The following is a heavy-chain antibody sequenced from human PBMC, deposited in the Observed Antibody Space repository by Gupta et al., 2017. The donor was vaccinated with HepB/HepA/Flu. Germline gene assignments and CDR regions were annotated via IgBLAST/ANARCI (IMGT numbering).Heavy chain of an antibody. CDR3: ARGKWDPLTGYGLDV. D-gene: IGHD1-26*01. CDR2: IGSGGSPA. J-gene: IGHJ6*02. CDR1: GFVLTDYN. Sequence: QIQLVESGGGLVKPGGSLRLSCTAYGFVLTDYNTTWIRQAPEKGLEWVAYIGSGGSPAKYADSVNGRFTISRDNSKNSVSLQIHRLTAEDTAVYYCARGKWDPLTGYGLDVWGQGTTVTVSS. V-gene: IGHV3-11*01.